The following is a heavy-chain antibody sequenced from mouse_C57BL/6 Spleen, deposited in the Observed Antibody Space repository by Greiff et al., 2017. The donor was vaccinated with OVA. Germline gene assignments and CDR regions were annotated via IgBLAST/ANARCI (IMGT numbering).Heavy chain of an antibody. CDR2: IWSGGST. D-gene: IGHD1-1*01. J-gene: IGHJ4*01. Sequence: VQLKESGPGLVQPSQSLSITCTVSGFSLTSYGVHWVRQSPGKGLEWLGVIWSGGSTDYNAAFISRLSISKDNSKSQVFFKMNSLQADDTAIYYCARGVYYYGSSYAMDYWGQGTSVTVSS. CDR1: GFSLTSYG. CDR3: ARGVYYYGSSYAMDY. V-gene: IGHV2-2*01.